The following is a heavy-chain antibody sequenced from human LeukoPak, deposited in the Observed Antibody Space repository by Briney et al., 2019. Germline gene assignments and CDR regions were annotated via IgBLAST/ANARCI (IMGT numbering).Heavy chain of an antibody. D-gene: IGHD3-16*01. CDR2: ISSDGSQE. CDR3: ARDGGGY. J-gene: IGHJ4*02. V-gene: IGHV3-30*09. CDR1: GFTLRTYA. Sequence: PGTSLRLSCVASGFTLRTYAMFWVRQAPGKGLDWVAVISSDGSQEFYADSVKGRFAISRDNSQNTLYLEINNLRTEDTAVYYCARDGGGYWGQGTLVAVSS.